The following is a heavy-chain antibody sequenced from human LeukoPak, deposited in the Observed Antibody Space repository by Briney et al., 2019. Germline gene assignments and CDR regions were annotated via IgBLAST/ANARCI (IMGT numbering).Heavy chain of an antibody. CDR1: GGSISSDY. CDR2: IYYSGST. Sequence: SETLSLTCNVSGGSISSDYWTWIRQPPGKGLEWIGNIYYSGSTNYNPSLKSRVTISVDESKNQFSLKLSSVTAADTAVYYCARDEGDGYNEDAFDIWGQGTMVTVSS. D-gene: IGHD5-24*01. J-gene: IGHJ3*02. V-gene: IGHV4-59*12. CDR3: ARDEGDGYNEDAFDI.